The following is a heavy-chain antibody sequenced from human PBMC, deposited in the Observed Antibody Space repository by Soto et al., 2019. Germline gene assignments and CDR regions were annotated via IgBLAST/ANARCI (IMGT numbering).Heavy chain of an antibody. CDR1: SGSINNYY. J-gene: IGHJ4*02. CDR2: IYYAGTT. D-gene: IGHD3-22*01. V-gene: IGHV4-59*08. Sequence: QVQLQESGPGLVKPSETLSLTCTVSSGSINNYYWSWIRQPPGKGLEFIGYIYYAGTTTYNPSLKSRVTKSVDTSKNQYSLKLSSVTAADTAVYYCAKLGGYYQALDSWGQGTLLTVSS. CDR3: AKLGGYYQALDS.